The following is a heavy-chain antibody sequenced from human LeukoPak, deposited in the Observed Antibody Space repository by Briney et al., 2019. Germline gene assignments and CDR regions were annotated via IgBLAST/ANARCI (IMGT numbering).Heavy chain of an antibody. Sequence: ASVKVSCKASGYTFTSYGISWVRQAPGQGLEWMGWISAYNGNTNYAQKLQGRVTMTTDTSTSTAYMELRSLRSDDTAVYYCAREGPDGYDQNWFDPWGQGTLVTVSS. V-gene: IGHV1-18*01. D-gene: IGHD5-12*01. CDR3: AREGPDGYDQNWFDP. J-gene: IGHJ5*02. CDR1: GYTFTSYG. CDR2: ISAYNGNT.